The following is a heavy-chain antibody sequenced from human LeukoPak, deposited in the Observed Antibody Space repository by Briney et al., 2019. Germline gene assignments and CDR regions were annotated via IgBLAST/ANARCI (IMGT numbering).Heavy chain of an antibody. Sequence: PGGSLRLSCAASGFTFSSYAMSGVRQAPGRGREWVSAISGSGCSTYYADSVKGRFPISRDNSKNTLYLQMNSLRAEDTAVYYCAKDRTTGTAYYYYYYGMDVWGQGTTVTVSS. CDR3: AKDRTTGTAYYYYYYGMDV. CDR2: ISGSGCST. J-gene: IGHJ6*02. V-gene: IGHV3-23*01. D-gene: IGHD1-1*01. CDR1: GFTFSSYA.